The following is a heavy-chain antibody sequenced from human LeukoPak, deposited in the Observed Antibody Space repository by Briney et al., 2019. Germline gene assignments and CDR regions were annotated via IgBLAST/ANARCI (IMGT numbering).Heavy chain of an antibody. Sequence: GGSLRLSCAASGFTFDDYAMHWVRQAPGKGLEWVSGISWNSGSIGYADSVKGRFTISRDNAKNSLYLQMNSLRAEDMALYYCAKDDSKYDDFWSGYMDWGQGTLVTVSS. V-gene: IGHV3-9*03. CDR2: ISWNSGSI. CDR1: GFTFDDYA. J-gene: IGHJ4*02. D-gene: IGHD3-3*01. CDR3: AKDDSKYDDFWSGYMD.